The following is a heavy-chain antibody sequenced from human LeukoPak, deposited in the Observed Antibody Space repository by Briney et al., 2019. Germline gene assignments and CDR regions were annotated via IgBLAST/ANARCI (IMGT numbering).Heavy chain of an antibody. V-gene: IGHV3-48*04. CDR3: ARDFIGPDVLLWFGELLPDY. CDR2: ISGSGSTI. CDR1: GFTFSSYS. J-gene: IGHJ4*02. Sequence: PGGSLRLSCAASGFTFSSYSMNWVRQAPGKGLEWVSYISGSGSTIYYADSVKGRFTISRDNAKNSLYLQMNSLRAEDTAVYYCARDFIGPDVLLWFGELLPDYWGQGTLVTVSS. D-gene: IGHD3-10*01.